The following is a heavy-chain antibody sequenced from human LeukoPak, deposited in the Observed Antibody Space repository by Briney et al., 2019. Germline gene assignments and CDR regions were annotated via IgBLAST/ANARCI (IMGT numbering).Heavy chain of an antibody. CDR3: ARDRVEYSSSSYYYYYYMDV. Sequence: ASVKVSCKASGYTFTGYYMRWVRQAPGQGLEWMGWINPNSGGTNYAQKFQGRVTMTRDTSISTAYMELSRLRSDDTAVYYCARDRVEYSSSSYYYYYYMDVWGKGTTVTVSS. CDR2: INPNSGGT. D-gene: IGHD6-6*01. V-gene: IGHV1-2*02. CDR1: GYTFTGYY. J-gene: IGHJ6*03.